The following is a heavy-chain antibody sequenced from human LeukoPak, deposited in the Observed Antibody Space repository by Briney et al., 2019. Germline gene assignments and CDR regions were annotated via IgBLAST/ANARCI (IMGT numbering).Heavy chain of an antibody. V-gene: IGHV3-23*01. CDR3: XNGGXXATMXXVXIPFDY. J-gene: IGHJ4*02. CDR2: ISGSGGST. Sequence: GGSLRLSCAASGFTFSSYAMSWVRQAPGKGLEWVSAISGSGGSTYYADSVKGRFTISRDNSKNTLYLQMNSLRAEDTAVYYXXNGGXXATMXXVXIPFDYWGQGTLVTVSS. CDR1: GFTFSSYA. D-gene: IGHD3-22*01.